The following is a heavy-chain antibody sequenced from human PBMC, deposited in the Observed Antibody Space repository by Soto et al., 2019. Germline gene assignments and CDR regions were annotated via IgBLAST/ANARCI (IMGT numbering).Heavy chain of an antibody. CDR2: IFYSGTT. V-gene: IGHV4-31*03. J-gene: IGHJ4*02. D-gene: IGHD5-18*01. Sequence: SETLSLTCTVSGGSISRGGYFWSWIRQPPGKGLEWIGNIFYSGTTYYNPSLKSRVTISVDTSKNQFSLKLSSVTAADTAVYYCARSGYSDGPNLLLYWGQRTLVTVSS. CDR3: ARSGYSDGPNLLLY. CDR1: GGSISRGGYF.